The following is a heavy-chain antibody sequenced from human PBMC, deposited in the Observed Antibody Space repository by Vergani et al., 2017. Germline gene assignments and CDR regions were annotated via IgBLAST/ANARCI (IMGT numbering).Heavy chain of an antibody. CDR1: GYPFTSYY. J-gene: IGHJ4*02. CDR3: ARGIGSDERSSRGYYFDY. CDR2: INPSGGST. D-gene: IGHD1-26*01. V-gene: IGHV1-46*01. Sequence: QVQLVQSGAEVKKPGASVKVSCKASGYPFTSYYMNWVRQAPGQGLEWMGIINPSGGSTSYAQKFQGRVTMTRDTSTSTVYMELSSLRSEDTAVYYCARGIGSDERSSRGYYFDYWGQGTLVTVST.